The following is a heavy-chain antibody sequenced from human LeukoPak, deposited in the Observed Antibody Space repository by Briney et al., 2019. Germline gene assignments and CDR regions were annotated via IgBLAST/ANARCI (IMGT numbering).Heavy chain of an antibody. V-gene: IGHV1-69*05. J-gene: IGHJ4*02. D-gene: IGHD6-13*01. CDR2: IIPIFGTA. CDR1: GGTFSSYA. CDR3: ARDTPYSSDY. Sequence: SVKVSCKASGGTFSSYAISWVRQAPGQGLEWMGGIIPIFGTANYAQKFQGRVTMTRNTSISTAYMELSSLRSDDTAVYYCARDTPYSSDYWGQGTLVTVSS.